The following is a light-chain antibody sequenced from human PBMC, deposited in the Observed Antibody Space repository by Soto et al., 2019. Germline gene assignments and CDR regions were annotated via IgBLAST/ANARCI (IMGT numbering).Light chain of an antibody. CDR1: SSVVGGYNY. Sequence: QSVLTQLRSVSGSPGQSGTISCTGTSSVVGGYNYVSWYQQHPDKAPKVKIYDVTKRPSGVPDRFSGSKSGNTASLTISGLQAEDEADYYCCSYAGSYIYVFGTGTKVTVL. CDR2: DVT. J-gene: IGLJ1*01. CDR3: CSYAGSYIYV. V-gene: IGLV2-11*01.